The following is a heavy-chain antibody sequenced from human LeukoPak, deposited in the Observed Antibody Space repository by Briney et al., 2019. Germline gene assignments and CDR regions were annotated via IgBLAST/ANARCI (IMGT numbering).Heavy chain of an antibody. Sequence: GGSLRLSCAASGFTFSGSAMHWVRQASGKGLEWVSRIRSKANSYATAYAASVKGRFTISRDDSKNTAYLQMNSLKTEDTAVYYCTRHSPRYCSGGSCYSNYYYYMDVWGKGTTVTVSS. CDR3: TRHSPRYCSGGSCYSNYYYYMDV. CDR2: IRSKANSYAT. CDR1: GFTFSGSA. D-gene: IGHD2-15*01. J-gene: IGHJ6*03. V-gene: IGHV3-73*01.